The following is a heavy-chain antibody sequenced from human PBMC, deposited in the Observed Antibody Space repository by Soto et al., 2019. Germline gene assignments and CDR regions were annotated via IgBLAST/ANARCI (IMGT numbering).Heavy chain of an antibody. CDR2: IIPIFGTA. CDR3: ARDPSIAARRVRSRDRDGVRYNWFDP. Sequence: ASVKVSCKASGGTFSSYAISWVRQAPGQGLEWMGGIIPIFGTANYAQKFQGRVTITADESTSTAYMELSSLRSEDTAVYYCARDPSIAARRVRSRDRDGVRYNWFDPWGQGSLVTVSS. D-gene: IGHD6-6*01. CDR1: GGTFSSYA. V-gene: IGHV1-69*13. J-gene: IGHJ5*02.